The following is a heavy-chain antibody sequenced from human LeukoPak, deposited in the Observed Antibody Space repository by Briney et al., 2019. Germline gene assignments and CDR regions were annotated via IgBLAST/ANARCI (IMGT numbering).Heavy chain of an antibody. CDR2: VHYSGST. CDR1: GGSIRSTSYY. D-gene: IGHD6-19*01. CDR3: ARRSTVAGRGRFDP. J-gene: IGHJ5*02. Sequence: SETLSLTCTVSGGSIRSTSYYWGWIRQPPGKGLEWLGSVHYSGSTYNNPSLKSRVTISVDTSKNQFSLNLISVTAADTAVYYCARRSTVAGRGRFDPWGQGTLVTVSS. V-gene: IGHV4-39*01.